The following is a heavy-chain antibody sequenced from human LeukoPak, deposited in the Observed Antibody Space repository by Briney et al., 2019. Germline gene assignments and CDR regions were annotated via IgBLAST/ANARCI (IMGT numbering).Heavy chain of an antibody. CDR1: GFTFSTYW. D-gene: IGHD3-22*01. Sequence: GGSLRLPCAASGFTFSTYWMHWVRQAPGKGLVWLSRISSDGSSTNYADSVKGRFTISRDNAKNTLYLQMNSLRAEDTAVYYCARESFYYDNSGYYYDRGYYGMDVWGQGTTVTDSS. CDR2: ISSDGSST. J-gene: IGHJ6*02. CDR3: ARESFYYDNSGYYYDRGYYGMDV. V-gene: IGHV3-74*01.